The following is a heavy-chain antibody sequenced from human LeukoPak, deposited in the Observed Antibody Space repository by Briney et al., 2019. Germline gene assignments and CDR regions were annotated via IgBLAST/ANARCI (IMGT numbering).Heavy chain of an antibody. D-gene: IGHD2-8*02. V-gene: IGHV4-59*08. CDR2: VSSDGTT. J-gene: IGHJ4*02. Sequence: SETLSLTCSVSGDSVTSYYWSWIRQPPGKGLEWIGYVSSDGTTNYTPSLRSRVIMSVDTAKNPISLSLTSLTAADTAIYYCARLDCTGDGCYNHWGQGTPVTVSS. CDR1: GDSVTSYY. CDR3: ARLDCTGDGCYNH.